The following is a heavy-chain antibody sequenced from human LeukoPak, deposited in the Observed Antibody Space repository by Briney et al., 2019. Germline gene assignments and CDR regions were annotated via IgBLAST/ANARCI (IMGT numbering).Heavy chain of an antibody. CDR1: GSSVSSGSYY. CDR2: IHYSGST. J-gene: IGHJ5*02. CDR3: ASGRNSYVP. V-gene: IGHV4-61*01. D-gene: IGHD5-18*01. Sequence: SETLSLTCTVSGSSVSSGSYYWSWIRQPPGKGLEWIGYIHYSGSTNYNPSLKSRVTISVDTSKNQCSLKLSSVTAADTAVYYCASGRNSYVPWGQGTLVTVSS.